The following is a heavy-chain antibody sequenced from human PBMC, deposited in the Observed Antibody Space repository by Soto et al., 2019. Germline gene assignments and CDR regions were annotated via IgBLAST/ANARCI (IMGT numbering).Heavy chain of an antibody. CDR3: ARLCVGKPPGYPYY. CDR1: GGSIRKYY. Sequence: QVQLQESGPGLVKPSETLSLTCSVSGGSIRKYYWNWIRQPAGKGLEWIGRIYTSRDSDYNPSLKGRVTMSVDTSKKQASLRLSSVTDAVSAVYSSARLCVGKPPGYPYYWCEGSRVTSSS. D-gene: IGHD1-1*01. CDR2: IYTSRDS. V-gene: IGHV4-4*07. J-gene: IGHJ4*02.